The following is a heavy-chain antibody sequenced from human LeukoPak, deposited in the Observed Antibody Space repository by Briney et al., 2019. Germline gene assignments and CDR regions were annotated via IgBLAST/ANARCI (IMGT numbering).Heavy chain of an antibody. V-gene: IGHV3-7*03. CDR1: GFTLSSYW. D-gene: IGHD4-17*01. J-gene: IGHJ5*02. Sequence: QAGGSLRLSCAASGFTLSSYWMSWVRQAPGKGLEWVANIKQDGSEKYYVDSVKGRFTISRDNAKNSLYLQMNSLRAEDTAVYYCTKDPNGDYVGAFDPWGQGTLVTVSS. CDR3: TKDPNGDYVGAFDP. CDR2: IKQDGSEK.